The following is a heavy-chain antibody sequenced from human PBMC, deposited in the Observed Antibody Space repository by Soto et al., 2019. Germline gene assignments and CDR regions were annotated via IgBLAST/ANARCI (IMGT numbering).Heavy chain of an antibody. J-gene: IGHJ6*02. CDR1: GFTFSSYG. V-gene: IGHV3-30*03. Sequence: GGSLRLSCAASGFTFSSYGMHWVRQAPGKGLEWVAVISYDGSNKYYADSVKGRFTISRDNSKNTLYLQMNSLRAEDTAVYYCATSLWSRGVYYYGMDVWGQGTTVTVSS. D-gene: IGHD3-10*01. CDR2: ISYDGSNK. CDR3: ATSLWSRGVYYYGMDV.